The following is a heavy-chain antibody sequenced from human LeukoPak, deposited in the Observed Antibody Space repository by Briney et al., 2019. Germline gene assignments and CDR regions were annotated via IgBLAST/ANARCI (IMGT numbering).Heavy chain of an antibody. CDR2: ISPNGGGT. D-gene: IGHD2-15*01. V-gene: IGHV1-2*06. Sequence: ASVKVSCRASGYTFTGYYIHWVRQAPGQGLEWMGRISPNGGGTNYAQKFQGRVTMTRDTSINTAYMELSRLRSDDTAVYYCAIAGGGSDAFDIWGQGTMVTVSS. CDR3: AIAGGGSDAFDI. J-gene: IGHJ3*02. CDR1: GYTFTGYY.